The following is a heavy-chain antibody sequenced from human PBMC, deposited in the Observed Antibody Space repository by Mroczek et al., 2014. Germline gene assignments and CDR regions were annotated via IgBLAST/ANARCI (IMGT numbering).Heavy chain of an antibody. Sequence: QVQLVQSGAEVKKPGASVKVSCKVSGYTLTELSMHWVRQAPGKGLEWMGGFDPEDGETIYAQKFQGRVTMTEDTSTDTAYMELSSLRSEDTAVYYCATGLWFVGNYRNWFDPWGQGTLVTVSS. CDR1: GYTLTELS. CDR2: FDPEDGET. CDR3: ATGLWFVGNYRNWFDP. D-gene: IGHD3-10*01. V-gene: IGHV1-24*01. J-gene: IGHJ5*02.